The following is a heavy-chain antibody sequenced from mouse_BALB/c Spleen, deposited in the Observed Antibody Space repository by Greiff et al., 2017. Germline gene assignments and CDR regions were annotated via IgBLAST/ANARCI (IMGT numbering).Heavy chain of an antibody. V-gene: IGHV1-7*01. Sequence: QVQLKESGAELAKPGASVKMSCKASGYTFTSYWMHWVKQRPGQGLEWIGYINPSTGYTEYNQKFKDKATLTADKSSSTAYMQLSSLTSEDSAVYYCANWDAMDYWGQGTSVTVSS. CDR3: ANWDAMDY. J-gene: IGHJ4*01. CDR2: INPSTGYT. D-gene: IGHD4-1*01. CDR1: GYTFTSYW.